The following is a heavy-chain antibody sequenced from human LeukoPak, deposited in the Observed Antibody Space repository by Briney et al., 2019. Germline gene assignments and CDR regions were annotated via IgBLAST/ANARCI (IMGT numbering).Heavy chain of an antibody. V-gene: IGHV4-38-2*01. CDR2: IHHSGST. CDR3: ARVNWICDY. J-gene: IGHJ4*02. D-gene: IGHD1-20*01. Sequence: SETLSLTCVVSGYSISSGYHWGWIRQPPGKGLEWIGSIHHSGSTYYNPSLKSRVTISVDTSKNNFSLKLSSVTAADTAVYYCARVNWICDYWGQGTLVTVSS. CDR1: GYSISSGYH.